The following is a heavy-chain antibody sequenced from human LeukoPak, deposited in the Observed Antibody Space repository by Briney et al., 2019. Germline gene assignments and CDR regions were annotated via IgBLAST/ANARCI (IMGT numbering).Heavy chain of an antibody. D-gene: IGHD3-22*01. V-gene: IGHV4-30-2*01. J-gene: IGHJ4*02. CDR1: GGSISSGGYY. CDR3: ARQEGSGYYHHTPATPGNHANYYFDY. CDR2: IYHSGST. Sequence: SETLSLTCTVSGGSISSGGYYWSWIRQPPGKGLEWIGYIYHSGSTYYNPSLKSRVTISVDTSKNQFSLKLSSVTAADTAVYYCARQEGSGYYHHTPATPGNHANYYFDYWGQGTLVTVSS.